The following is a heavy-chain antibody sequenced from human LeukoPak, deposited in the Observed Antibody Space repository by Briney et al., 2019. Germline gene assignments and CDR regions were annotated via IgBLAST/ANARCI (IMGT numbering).Heavy chain of an antibody. CDR2: IIPIFGTA. Sequence: GASVKVSCKASGGTFSSYAISWVRQAPGQGLEWMGGIIPIFGTASYAQKFQGRVTITTDESTSTAYMELSSLRSEDTAVYYCATSPITISGVVIYYYYMDVWGKGTTVTVSS. D-gene: IGHD3-3*01. J-gene: IGHJ6*03. CDR3: ATSPITISGVVIYYYYMDV. CDR1: GGTFSSYA. V-gene: IGHV1-69*05.